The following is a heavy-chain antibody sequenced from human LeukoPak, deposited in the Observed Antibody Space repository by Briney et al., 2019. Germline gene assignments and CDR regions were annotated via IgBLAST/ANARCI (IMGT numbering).Heavy chain of an antibody. Sequence: PSETLSLTCTVSGGSISSSSYYWGWIRQPPGKGLEWIGSIYYSGSTYYNPSLKSRVTVSVDTSKNQFSLKLSSVTAADTAVYYCARDLTSGSYEPSDYWGQGTLVTVSS. CDR3: ARDLTSGSYEPSDY. D-gene: IGHD1-26*01. V-gene: IGHV4-39*07. CDR2: IYYSGST. CDR1: GGSISSSSYY. J-gene: IGHJ4*02.